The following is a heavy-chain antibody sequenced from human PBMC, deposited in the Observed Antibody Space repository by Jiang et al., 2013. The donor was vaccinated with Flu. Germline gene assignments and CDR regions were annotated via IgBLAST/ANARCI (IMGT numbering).Heavy chain of an antibody. V-gene: IGHV3-23*01. CDR1: GFTFSSYA. CDR3: AKAESVGPEYYYGMDV. CDR2: ISGSGGSK. D-gene: IGHD2/OR15-2a*01. J-gene: IGHJ6*04. Sequence: QLLESGGGLVQPGGSLRLSCAASGFTFSSYAMSWVRQAPGKGLEWVSAISGSGGSKYYADSVKGRFTVSRDTTEKTQYLHMNSLRVEDTAVYYCAKAESVGPEYYYGMDVWGKGTTVTVSS.